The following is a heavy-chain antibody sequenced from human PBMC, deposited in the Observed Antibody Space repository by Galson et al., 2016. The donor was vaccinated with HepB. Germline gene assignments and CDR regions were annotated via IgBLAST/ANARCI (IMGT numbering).Heavy chain of an antibody. V-gene: IGHV3-21*01. J-gene: IGHJ4*02. CDR2: ISSGSSYL. D-gene: IGHD3-3*01. Sequence: SLRLSCAASGLSFHTYSMNWVRQAPGKGLEWVSSISSGSSYLYYADSVKGRFSISRDNAKKSLFLQMNSLRVEDTAVYYCATVPILGAVARYLDYWGQGTLVTVSS. CDR3: ATVPILGAVARYLDY. CDR1: GLSFHTYS.